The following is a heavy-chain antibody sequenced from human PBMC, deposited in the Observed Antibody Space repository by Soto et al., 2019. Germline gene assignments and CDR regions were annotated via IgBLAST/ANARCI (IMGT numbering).Heavy chain of an antibody. D-gene: IGHD4-17*01. V-gene: IGHV3-74*01. CDR3: ARGLYHKYGQDY. Sequence: EVQLVESGGGLVQTGGSLRLSCAASGFTFNDYWVHWVRQAPGKGLVWVSRINGEGTTTNYADSVKGRFAISRDNAQNTLYLQMNSLRADDTAVYYCARGLYHKYGQDYRGQGTLVTVSS. CDR2: INGEGTTT. CDR1: GFTFNDYW. J-gene: IGHJ4*02.